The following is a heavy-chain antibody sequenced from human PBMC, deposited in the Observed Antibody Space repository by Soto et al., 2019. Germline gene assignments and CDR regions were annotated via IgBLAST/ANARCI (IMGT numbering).Heavy chain of an antibody. J-gene: IGHJ4*02. D-gene: IGHD5-12*01. V-gene: IGHV3-7*03. Sequence: EVQLVESGGGLVQPGGSLRLSCAASGFTFSSYWMSWVRQAPGKGLEWVANIKQDGSEKYYVDSVKGRFTISRDNAKNSLYLQMNSLRAEDTAVYYCARDSRRGYSGYGRIDYWGQGTLVTVSS. CDR1: GFTFSSYW. CDR3: ARDSRRGYSGYGRIDY. CDR2: IKQDGSEK.